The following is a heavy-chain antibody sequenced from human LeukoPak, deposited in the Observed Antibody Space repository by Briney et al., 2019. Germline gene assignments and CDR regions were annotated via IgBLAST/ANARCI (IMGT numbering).Heavy chain of an antibody. CDR1: GFTLSSYS. CDR2: ISSSSSYI. Sequence: GGSLTLSCAASGFTLSSYSMKWVRQAPGKGLEWVSSISSSSSYIYYADSVKGRFTISRDNAKNSLYLQMNSLRAEATAVYYCARVGIAVAGDYWGQGTLVTVSS. V-gene: IGHV3-21*01. D-gene: IGHD6-19*01. CDR3: ARVGIAVAGDY. J-gene: IGHJ4*02.